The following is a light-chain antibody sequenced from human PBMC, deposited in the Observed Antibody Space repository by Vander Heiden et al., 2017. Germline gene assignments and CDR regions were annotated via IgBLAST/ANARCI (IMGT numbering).Light chain of an antibody. CDR3: SSYTSSSTLV. CDR1: SSDVGGYNY. CDR2: EVS. V-gene: IGLV2-14*01. J-gene: IGLJ1*01. Sequence: QSALTQPAPVSGSPGQSITISCTGTSSDVGGYNYVSWYQQHPGQAPKLMIHEVSNRPSGVSNRFSGSKSGNTASLTISGLQAEDEADYYCSSYTSSSTLVFGTGTKVTVL.